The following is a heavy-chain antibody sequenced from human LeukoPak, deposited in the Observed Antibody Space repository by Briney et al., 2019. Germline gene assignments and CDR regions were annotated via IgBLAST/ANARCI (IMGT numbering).Heavy chain of an antibody. J-gene: IGHJ4*02. CDR1: GGSISSDY. Sequence: SETLSLTCIVSGGSISSDYWTWIRQPPGKGLEWIGNIYYSGSTNYNPSLKSRVTISVDTSKNQFSLKLSSVTAADTAVYYCARGWGYFDYWGQGALVTVSS. CDR3: ARGWGYFDY. V-gene: IGHV4-59*08. D-gene: IGHD3-16*01. CDR2: IYYSGST.